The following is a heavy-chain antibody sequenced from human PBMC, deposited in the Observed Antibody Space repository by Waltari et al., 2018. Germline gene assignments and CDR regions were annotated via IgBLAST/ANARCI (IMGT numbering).Heavy chain of an antibody. CDR2: INGDGGST. Sequence: EVQLVESGGGLVQPGGSLRLSCAASGFTFSSYWMHWVRQAPGKGLVWCSRINGDGGSTSYAVSVKGRVTIARDNSNNTLYLKMNSRIAEDTAVYYCTRTRYCSTTTCQVDWFDPLGQGTLITVSS. V-gene: IGHV3-74*01. D-gene: IGHD2-2*01. CDR3: TRTRYCSTTTCQVDWFDP. J-gene: IGHJ5*02. CDR1: GFTFSSYW.